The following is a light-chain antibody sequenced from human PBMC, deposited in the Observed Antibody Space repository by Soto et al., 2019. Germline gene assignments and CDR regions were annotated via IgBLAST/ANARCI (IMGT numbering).Light chain of an antibody. CDR3: SSYTSSSFYV. CDR1: SSDVGGYNY. J-gene: IGLJ1*01. CDR2: EVS. V-gene: IGLV2-14*01. Sequence: QSALTQPASVSGSPGQSITISCTGTSSDVGGYNYVSWYQQHPGKAPKLMIYEVSNRPSGVSNRFSGSKSSNTASLTISGLQAEDEADYYCSSYTSSSFYVFGTGTKLTVL.